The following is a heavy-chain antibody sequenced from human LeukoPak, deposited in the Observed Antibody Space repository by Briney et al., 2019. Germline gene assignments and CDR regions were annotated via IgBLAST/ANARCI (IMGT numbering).Heavy chain of an antibody. J-gene: IGHJ4*02. V-gene: IGHV4-59*08. Sequence: SETLSLTCTVSGGSISSYYWSWIRQPPGKGLEWIGYIYYSGSTNYNPSLKSRVTISVDTSKNQFSLKLSSVTAADTAVYYCARTSDILTGYTIPSFYWGQGTLVTVSS. CDR3: ARTSDILTGYTIPSFY. CDR2: IYYSGST. CDR1: GGSISSYY. D-gene: IGHD3-9*01.